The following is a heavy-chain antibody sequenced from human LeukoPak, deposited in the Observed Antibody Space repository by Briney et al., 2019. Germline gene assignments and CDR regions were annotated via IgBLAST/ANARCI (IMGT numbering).Heavy chain of an antibody. V-gene: IGHV4-39*07. CDR1: GGSISSSSYY. Sequence: SETLSLTCTVSGGSISSSSYYWGWIRQPPGKGLEWIGSIYYNGSTYYNPSLKSRVTISVDTSKNQFSLKLSSVTAADTAVYYCARVYYDSSGYYLGYFDYWGQGTLVTVSS. J-gene: IGHJ4*02. D-gene: IGHD3-22*01. CDR3: ARVYYDSSGYYLGYFDY. CDR2: IYYNGST.